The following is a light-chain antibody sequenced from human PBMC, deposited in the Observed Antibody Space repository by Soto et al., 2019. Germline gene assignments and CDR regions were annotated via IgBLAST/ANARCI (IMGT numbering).Light chain of an antibody. CDR2: SAS. J-gene: IGKJ4*01. V-gene: IGKV3-20*01. CDR3: QQYGSSHLT. CDR1: ESVSSSY. Sequence: EIVLTQSPGTLSLSPGERATLSCRASESVSSSYLAWYQQKPGQAPRLLIYSASSRATGIPDRFTGSGSGTLFTLTISRLEPEYFAVYYCQQYGSSHLTFGGGTKMEIK.